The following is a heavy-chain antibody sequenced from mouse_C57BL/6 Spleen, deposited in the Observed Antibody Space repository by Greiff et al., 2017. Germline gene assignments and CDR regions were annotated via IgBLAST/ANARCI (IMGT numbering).Heavy chain of an antibody. CDR2: IHPNSGST. CDR1: GFTFTSYW. CDR3: ARDDGYYVAY. D-gene: IGHD2-3*01. V-gene: IGHV1-64*01. Sequence: QVQLQQPGAELVKPGASVKLSCKASGFTFTSYWMHWVKQRPGQGLEWIGVIHPNSGSTNYNEKFKSKATLTVDKSSSTAYMQLSSLTSEDSAVYYGARDDGYYVAYWGQGTLVTVSA. J-gene: IGHJ3*01.